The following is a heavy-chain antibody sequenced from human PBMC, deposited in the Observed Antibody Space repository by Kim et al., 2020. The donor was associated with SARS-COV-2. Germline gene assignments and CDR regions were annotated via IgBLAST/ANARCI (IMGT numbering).Heavy chain of an antibody. J-gene: IGHJ6*02. Sequence: SETLSLTCTVSGGSISSGGYYWSWIRQHPGKGLEWIGYIYYSGSTYYNPSLKSRVTISVDTSKNQFSLKLSSVTAADTAVYYGARDLAAAGKLDYYYGMDVWGQGTTVTVSS. CDR3: ARDLAAAGKLDYYYGMDV. D-gene: IGHD6-13*01. V-gene: IGHV4-31*03. CDR2: IYYSGST. CDR1: GGSISSGGYY.